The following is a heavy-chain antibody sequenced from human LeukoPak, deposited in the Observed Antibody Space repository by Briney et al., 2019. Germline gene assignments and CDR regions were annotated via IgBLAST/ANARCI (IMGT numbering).Heavy chain of an antibody. Sequence: PSETLSLTCTVSGGSISSGGYYWSWIRQHPGKGLEWIGYIYYSGSTYYNPSLKSRVTISVDTSKNQFSLKLSSVTAADTAVYYCASTSLGLLRGGFFDYWGQGTLVTVSS. CDR3: ASTSLGLLRGGFFDY. J-gene: IGHJ4*02. CDR1: GGSISSGGYY. V-gene: IGHV4-31*03. D-gene: IGHD2-21*01. CDR2: IYYSGST.